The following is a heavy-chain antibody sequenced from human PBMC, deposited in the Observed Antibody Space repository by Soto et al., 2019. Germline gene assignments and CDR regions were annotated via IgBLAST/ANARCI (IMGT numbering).Heavy chain of an antibody. D-gene: IGHD4-17*01. V-gene: IGHV1-69*13. CDR1: GGTFSSYA. CDR3: ARDRGDSTVTTRHFDY. CDR2: IIPIFGTA. J-gene: IGHJ4*02. Sequence: ASVKVSCKASGGTFSSYAISWVRQAPGQGLEWMGGIIPIFGTANYAQKFQGRVTITADESTSTAYMELSSLRSEDTAVYYCARDRGDSTVTTRHFDYWGQGTLVTVSS.